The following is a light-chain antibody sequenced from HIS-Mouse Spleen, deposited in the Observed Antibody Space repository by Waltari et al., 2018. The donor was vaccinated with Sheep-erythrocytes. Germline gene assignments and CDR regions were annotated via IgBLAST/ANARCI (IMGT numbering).Light chain of an antibody. V-gene: IGLV2-11*01. CDR3: CSYAGSYNHV. CDR1: SSDVGGFIY. Sequence: QSALTQPRSVSGSPGQSVTIPCTGTSSDVGGFIYVSWYQQHPGKAPKLMIYDVSKRPSGVPDRFSGSKSGNTASLTISGLQAEDEADYYCCSYAGSYNHVFATGTKVTVL. J-gene: IGLJ1*01. CDR2: DVS.